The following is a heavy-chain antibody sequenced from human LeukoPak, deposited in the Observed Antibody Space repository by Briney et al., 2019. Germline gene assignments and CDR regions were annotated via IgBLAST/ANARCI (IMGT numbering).Heavy chain of an antibody. CDR1: GYTFTGYY. CDR2: INPNSGGT. Sequence: WASVKVSCKASGYTFTGYYMHWVRQAPGQGLEWMGWINPNSGGTNYAQKFQGRVTMTRDTSISTAYMELTRLRSEDTAVYYCARDRPPRAFDIWGQGTMVTVSS. CDR3: ARDRPPRAFDI. D-gene: IGHD6-6*01. V-gene: IGHV1-2*02. J-gene: IGHJ3*02.